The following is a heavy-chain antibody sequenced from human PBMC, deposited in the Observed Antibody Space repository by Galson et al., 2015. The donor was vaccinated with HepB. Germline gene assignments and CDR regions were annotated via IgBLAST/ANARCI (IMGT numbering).Heavy chain of an antibody. CDR3: AKDGYSSGWPYYYYYMDV. V-gene: IGHV3-23*01. Sequence: SLRLSCAASGFTFSSYAMSWVRQAPGKGLEWVSAISGSGGSTYYADSVKGRFTISRDNSKNTLYLQMNSLRAEDTAVYYCAKDGYSSGWPYYYYYMDVWGKGTTVTVSS. CDR2: ISGSGGST. D-gene: IGHD6-19*01. CDR1: GFTFSSYA. J-gene: IGHJ6*03.